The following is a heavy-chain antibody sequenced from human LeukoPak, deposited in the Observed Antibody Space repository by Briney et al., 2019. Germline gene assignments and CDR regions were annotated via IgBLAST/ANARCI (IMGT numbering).Heavy chain of an antibody. CDR1: GFTFSSYW. CDR3: AREFSGGSLTDDLDP. D-gene: IGHD2-15*01. CDR2: INNDGSRT. V-gene: IGHV3-74*01. J-gene: IGHJ5*02. Sequence: GGSLRLSCAASGFTFSSYWMHWVRQAPGKGLVWVSRINNDGSRTSYADSVKGQFTISRDNAKNTMYLQMNSLRAEDTAVYYCAREFSGGSLTDDLDPWGQGTLVTVSS.